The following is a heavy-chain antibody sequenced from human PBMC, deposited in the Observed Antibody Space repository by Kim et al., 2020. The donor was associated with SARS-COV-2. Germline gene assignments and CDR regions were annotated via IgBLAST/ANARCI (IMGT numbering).Heavy chain of an antibody. CDR3: ARSSSGYDMFDY. D-gene: IGHD5-12*01. J-gene: IGHJ4*02. Sequence: YSPSFQGHVTISADKSISTAYLQWSSREASDTAMYYCARSSSGYDMFDYWGQGTLVTVSS. V-gene: IGHV5-10-1*01.